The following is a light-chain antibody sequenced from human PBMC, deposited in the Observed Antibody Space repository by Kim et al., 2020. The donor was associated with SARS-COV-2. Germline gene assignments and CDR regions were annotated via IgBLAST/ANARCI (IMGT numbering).Light chain of an antibody. CDR2: GKN. J-gene: IGLJ7*01. Sequence: AFGQTVRITGQGDSHRRYYASWYQQKAGQAPVLVIYGKNSRTSGITDRFSGYSSGNTAALTITGAKAEDEADYYCNSRNSSGNHAVFGGGTQLTVL. CDR3: NSRNSSGNHAV. CDR1: SHRRYY. V-gene: IGLV3-19*01.